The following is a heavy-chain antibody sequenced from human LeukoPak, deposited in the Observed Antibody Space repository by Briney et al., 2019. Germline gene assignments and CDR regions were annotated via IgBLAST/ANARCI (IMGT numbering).Heavy chain of an antibody. CDR3: AKDSKEDYYDSSDYTDFDY. CDR2: ISYDGSNK. J-gene: IGHJ4*02. V-gene: IGHV3-30*18. Sequence: PGGTLRLSCAASGFTFSTYGMSWVRQAPGKGLEWVAVISYDGSNKYYADSVKGRFTISRDNSKNTLYLQMNSLRAEDTAVYYCAKDSKEDYYDSSDYTDFDYWGQGTLVTVSS. D-gene: IGHD3-22*01. CDR1: GFTFSTYG.